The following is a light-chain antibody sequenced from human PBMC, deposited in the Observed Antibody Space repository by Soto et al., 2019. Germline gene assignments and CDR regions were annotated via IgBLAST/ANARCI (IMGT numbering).Light chain of an antibody. J-gene: IGKJ4*01. CDR3: QQYDNYPHT. CDR2: DAS. V-gene: IGKV1-5*01. CDR1: QTIGSW. Sequence: DIPMTQSPSTLSASVGDRVTTTCRASQTIGSWLAWYQQKPGTAPKLLIYDASTLESGVPSRFSGSGSGTEFTLTISSLQPDDFATYYCQQYDNYPHTFGGGTKVEIK.